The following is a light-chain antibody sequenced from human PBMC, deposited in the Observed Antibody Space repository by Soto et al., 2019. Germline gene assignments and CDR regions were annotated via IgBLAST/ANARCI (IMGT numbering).Light chain of an antibody. CDR1: SSDVGGYNY. CDR3: CSYAGSYSVV. J-gene: IGLJ2*01. V-gene: IGLV2-11*01. Sequence: QSVLTQPRSVSGSPGQSVTISCTGTSSDVGGYNYVSWYQHHPGKAPKLMIYDVTERPSGVPDRFSGSKSGNTASLTISGCQAEDEADYHCCSYAGSYSVVFGGGTKVTVL. CDR2: DVT.